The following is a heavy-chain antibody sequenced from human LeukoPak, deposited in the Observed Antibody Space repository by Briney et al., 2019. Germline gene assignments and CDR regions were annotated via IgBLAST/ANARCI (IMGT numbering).Heavy chain of an antibody. V-gene: IGHV4-34*01. CDR1: VGYLSGYY. J-gene: IGHJ6*03. CDR2: INHSGST. Sequence: SETLSPTCAENVGYLSGYYCSWIRHPPGKGLEWIGEINHSGSTYYNPSLKSRVTISVDTSKNQFSLKLTSVTAADSAVYYCGALSANYYYYMDVWGKGTTVAVSS. CDR3: GALSANYYYYMDV.